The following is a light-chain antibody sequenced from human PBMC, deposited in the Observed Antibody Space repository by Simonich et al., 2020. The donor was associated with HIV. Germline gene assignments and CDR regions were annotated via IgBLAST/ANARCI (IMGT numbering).Light chain of an antibody. Sequence: DIVMTQSPDSLAVSLGERATINCKSSQSVLYSSNNKNYLAWYRQKSGQPPKLLFYWATTPESGVPDRFSGSRSGTDFTLSISSLQAEDVAVYYCQQYYSTPYTFGQGTKLEIK. V-gene: IGKV4-1*01. CDR3: QQYYSTPYT. J-gene: IGKJ2*01. CDR1: QSVLYSSNNKNY. CDR2: WAT.